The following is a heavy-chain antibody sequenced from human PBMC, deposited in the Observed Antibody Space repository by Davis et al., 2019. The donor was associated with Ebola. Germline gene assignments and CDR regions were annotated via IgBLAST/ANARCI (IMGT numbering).Heavy chain of an antibody. D-gene: IGHD3-3*02. J-gene: IGHJ3*02. CDR3: ARVLSRVGAFDI. CDR2: INPNSGGT. Sequence: ASVKISCKASGYTFTGYYMHWVLHPPGQGLEWRGWINPNSGGTNYAQKFQGWVTMTRDTSISTAYMELSRLRSDDTAVYYCARVLSRVGAFDIWGQGTMVTVSS. V-gene: IGHV1-2*04. CDR1: GYTFTGYY.